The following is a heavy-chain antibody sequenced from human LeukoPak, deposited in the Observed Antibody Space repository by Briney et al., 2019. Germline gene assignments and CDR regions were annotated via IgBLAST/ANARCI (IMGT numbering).Heavy chain of an antibody. V-gene: IGHV4-59*01. D-gene: IGHD3-22*01. Sequence: PSETLSLTCTVSGGSISSYYWSWIRQPPGKGLEWIGYIYYSGSTNYNPSLKSRVTISIDTSQNQFSLRLSSLTAADTAVYYCARVFNYYDSSGYQETDAFDIWGQGTVVTVSS. J-gene: IGHJ3*02. CDR1: GGSISSYY. CDR2: IYYSGST. CDR3: ARVFNYYDSSGYQETDAFDI.